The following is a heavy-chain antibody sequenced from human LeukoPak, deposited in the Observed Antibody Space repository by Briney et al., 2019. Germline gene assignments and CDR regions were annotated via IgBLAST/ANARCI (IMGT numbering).Heavy chain of an antibody. CDR1: GYSISSGYY. D-gene: IGHD6-19*01. V-gene: IGHV4-38-2*01. J-gene: IGHJ4*02. Sequence: SETLSLTCAVSGYSISSGYYWGWIRQPPGKGLEWIGSIYHSGSTYYNPSLKSRVTISVDTSKNQFSLKLSSVTAADTAEYYCARILRAVAGTKDYWGQGTLVTVSS. CDR3: ARILRAVAGTKDY. CDR2: IYHSGST.